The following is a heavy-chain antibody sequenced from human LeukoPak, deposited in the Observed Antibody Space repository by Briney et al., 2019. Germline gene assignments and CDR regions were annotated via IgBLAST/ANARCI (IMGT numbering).Heavy chain of an antibody. CDR3: AATEWGVLYYFDY. Sequence: GGSLRLSCAASGFIFNNYAMSWVRQAPGKGLEWVSAIKASGSTTYYRDSVKDRFTISRDDSKNTLYLQMNSLRAEDTAVYYCAATEWGVLYYFDYWGQGTLVTVSS. CDR1: GFIFNNYA. V-gene: IGHV3-23*01. D-gene: IGHD3-16*01. J-gene: IGHJ4*02. CDR2: IKASGSTT.